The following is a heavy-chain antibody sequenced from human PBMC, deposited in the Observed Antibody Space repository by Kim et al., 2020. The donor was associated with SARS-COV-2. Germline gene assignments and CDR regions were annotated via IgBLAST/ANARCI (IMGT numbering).Heavy chain of an antibody. V-gene: IGHV1-18*01. J-gene: IGHJ4*02. CDR1: GYTFTSYG. CDR2: ISAYNGNT. CDR3: ARTLYSSGWYPGGYYFDY. D-gene: IGHD6-19*01. Sequence: ASVKVSCKASGYTFTSYGISWVRQAPGQGLEWMGWISAYNGNTNYAQKLQGRVTMTTDTSTSTAYMELRSLRSDDTAVYYCARTLYSSGWYPGGYYFDYWGQGTLVTVSS.